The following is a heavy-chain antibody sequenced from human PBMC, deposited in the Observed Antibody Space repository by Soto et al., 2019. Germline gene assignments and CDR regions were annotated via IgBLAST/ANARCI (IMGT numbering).Heavy chain of an antibody. CDR3: AHIVITYGGVIGDDAFDI. J-gene: IGHJ3*02. D-gene: IGHD3-16*02. V-gene: IGHV2-5*02. Sequence: QITLKESGPTLVRPTQPLTLTCSFSGFSLITKGVGVGWIRQPPGKALEWLAIIYWDDDKRYSPSLKNRLTITKDTSRNQVVLTMTNMDPVETATYYCAHIVITYGGVIGDDAFDIWGQGAMVTVSS. CDR2: IYWDDDK. CDR1: GFSLITKGVG.